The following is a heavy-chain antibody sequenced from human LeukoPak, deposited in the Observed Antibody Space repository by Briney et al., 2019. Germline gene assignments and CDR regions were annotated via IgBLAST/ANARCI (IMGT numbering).Heavy chain of an antibody. J-gene: IGHJ4*02. CDR3: ARQAGAYSSGWYYFDY. V-gene: IGHV5-51*01. Sequence: GESLKISCKGSGYSFTSYWIGWVRQMPGKGLEWMGIIYPGDSDSRYSPSFQGQVTISADKSISTAYLHRSSLKASDTAMYYCARQAGAYSSGWYYFDYWGQGTLVTVSS. D-gene: IGHD6-19*01. CDR1: GYSFTSYW. CDR2: IYPGDSDS.